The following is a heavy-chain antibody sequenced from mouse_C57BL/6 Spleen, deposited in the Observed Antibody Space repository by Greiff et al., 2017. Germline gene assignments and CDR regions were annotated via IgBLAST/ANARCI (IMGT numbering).Heavy chain of an antibody. CDR3: ARRDYDDYDMDY. J-gene: IGHJ4*01. CDR1: GFTFSDYG. D-gene: IGHD2-4*01. Sequence: EVQRVESGGGSVQPGGSLKLSCAASGFTFSDYGMAWVRQAPRQGPEWVAFISNLAYSIYYADTVTGRFTISRENAKNTLYLEKSSLRSEDTAMYYCARRDYDDYDMDYWGQGTSVTVSS. CDR2: ISNLAYSI. V-gene: IGHV5-15*01.